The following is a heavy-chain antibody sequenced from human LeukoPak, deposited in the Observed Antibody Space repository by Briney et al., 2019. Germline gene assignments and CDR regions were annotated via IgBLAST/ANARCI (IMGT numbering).Heavy chain of an antibody. J-gene: IGHJ4*02. CDR3: AIGTATRFDY. D-gene: IGHD6-25*01. Sequence: SETLSLTCAVYGGSFSGYYWSWIRQPPGKGLEWIGEINHSGSTNYNPSLKSRVTISVDTSKNRFSLKLSSVTAADTAVYYCAIGTATRFDYWGQGTLVTVSS. CDR1: GGSFSGYY. V-gene: IGHV4-34*01. CDR2: INHSGST.